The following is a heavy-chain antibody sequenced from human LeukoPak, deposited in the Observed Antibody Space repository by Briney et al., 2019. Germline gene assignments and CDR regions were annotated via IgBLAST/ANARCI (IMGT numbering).Heavy chain of an antibody. CDR2: ISGSGGST. D-gene: IGHD2-15*01. CDR3: ARGPVVVAATFDY. CDR1: GFTFSSYA. Sequence: GGSLRLSCAASGFTFSSYAMSWVRQAPGKGLEWVSAISGSGGSTYYADSVKGRFTISRDNSKNTLYLRMNSLRAEDTAVYYCARGPVVVAATFDYWGQGTLVTVSS. V-gene: IGHV3-23*01. J-gene: IGHJ4*02.